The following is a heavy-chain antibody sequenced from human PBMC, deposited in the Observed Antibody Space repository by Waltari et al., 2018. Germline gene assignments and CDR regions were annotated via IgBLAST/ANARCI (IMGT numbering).Heavy chain of an antibody. V-gene: IGHV4-39*01. J-gene: IGHJ3*02. CDR1: PGPFTTYGYY. Sequence: LQLQESGPGLVKPSETLSLTCTVSPGPFTTYGYYWGWVRQPPGKGLEWFGSIYYSGIPYSDPSLESRVIISIDTSESRISLRLNSVTAADTAVYYCAVGRGIFDIWGQGTVVTVSS. D-gene: IGHD6-13*01. CDR3: AVGRGIFDI. CDR2: IYYSGIP.